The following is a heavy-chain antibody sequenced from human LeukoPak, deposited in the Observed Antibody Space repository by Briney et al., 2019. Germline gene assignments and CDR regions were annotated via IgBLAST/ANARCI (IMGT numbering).Heavy chain of an antibody. CDR3: AKDRHYYYMDV. Sequence: PGGSLRLSCAASGFSFRDFSMNWVRQAPGKGLEWVSYISTSSSTKNYADSVKGRFTISRDNSKNTLYLQMNSLRAEDTAVYYCAKDRHYYYMDVWGKGTTVTIS. J-gene: IGHJ6*03. CDR2: ISTSSSTK. D-gene: IGHD6-6*01. CDR1: GFSFRDFS. V-gene: IGHV3-48*01.